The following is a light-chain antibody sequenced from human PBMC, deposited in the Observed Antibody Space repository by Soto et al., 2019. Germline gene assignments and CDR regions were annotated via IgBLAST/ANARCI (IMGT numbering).Light chain of an antibody. CDR2: GES. V-gene: IGKV3-20*01. CDR3: QQYGSSSIT. J-gene: IGKJ5*01. Sequence: EIVLTQSPGTLSLSPGERATLSCRASQRVSSSYLAWYQQRPGQAPRLLIFGESTRATGIPDRFTGSGSGTDFTLTISRLEPEDFAVYYCQQYGSSSITFGQGTRLEIK. CDR1: QRVSSSY.